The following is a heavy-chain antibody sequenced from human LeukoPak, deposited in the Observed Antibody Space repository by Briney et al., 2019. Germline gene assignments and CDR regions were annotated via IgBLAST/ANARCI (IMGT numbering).Heavy chain of an antibody. J-gene: IGHJ4*02. Sequence: PSETLSLTCTVSGGSISSYYWGWIRQPPGKGLEWIGYIYYSGSTNYNPSLKSRVTISVDTSKNQFSLKLSSVTAADTAVYYCARDKTDDYGDYFDYWGQGTLVTVSS. CDR2: IYYSGST. CDR1: GGSISSYY. CDR3: ARDKTDDYGDYFDY. D-gene: IGHD4-17*01. V-gene: IGHV4-59*01.